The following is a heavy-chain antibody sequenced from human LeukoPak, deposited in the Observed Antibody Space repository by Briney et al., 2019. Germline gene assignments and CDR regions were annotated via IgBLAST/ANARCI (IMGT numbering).Heavy chain of an antibody. D-gene: IGHD3-9*01. Sequence: ASVTVSCTASGYTFTSYDINWVRQAPGQGLEWMGWMNPNSGNTGYAQKFQGRVTITRNTSISTAYMELSSLRSEDTAVYYCARGSNFDWLFSIDPWGQGTLVTVSS. CDR1: GYTFTSYD. CDR3: ARGSNFDWLFSIDP. CDR2: MNPNSGNT. J-gene: IGHJ5*02. V-gene: IGHV1-8*01.